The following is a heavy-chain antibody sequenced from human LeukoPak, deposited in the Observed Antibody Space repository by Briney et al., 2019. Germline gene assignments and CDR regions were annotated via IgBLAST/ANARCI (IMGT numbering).Heavy chain of an antibody. CDR3: AKGLDARRSWYDY. CDR1: GFTFISYA. Sequence: GGSLRLSRAAAGFTFISYAMSWVGQAPGKGLEWVSAVSGSGGSTYYADSVKGRFTISRDNSKNTLYLQMNSLRAEDTAVYYCAKGLDARRSWYDYWGQGTLVTVSS. CDR2: VSGSGGST. J-gene: IGHJ4*02. D-gene: IGHD6-13*01. V-gene: IGHV3-23*01.